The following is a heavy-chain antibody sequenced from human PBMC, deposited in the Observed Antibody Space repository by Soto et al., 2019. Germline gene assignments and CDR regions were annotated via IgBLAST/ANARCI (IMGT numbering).Heavy chain of an antibody. Sequence: PSETLSLTCTVSGGSISSSSYYWGWIRQPPGKGLEWIGSFYFSGSTYYNPSLKSRVTISVDTSKNQFSLKLSSVTAADTAVYYCARVTGLTFGGVIVPINQLTYYYYGMDVWGQGTTVTVSS. J-gene: IGHJ6*02. CDR2: FYFSGST. V-gene: IGHV4-39*07. CDR3: ARVTGLTFGGVIVPINQLTYYYYGMDV. D-gene: IGHD3-16*02. CDR1: GGSISSSSYY.